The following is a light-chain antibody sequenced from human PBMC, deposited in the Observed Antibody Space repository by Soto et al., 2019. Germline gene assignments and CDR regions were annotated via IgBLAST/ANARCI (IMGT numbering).Light chain of an antibody. Sequence: EIVMTQSPATLSVSPGERVTLSCRASQSVSSNLAWYQQKPGQAPRLLIYGASTRATGIPARFSGSGSGTEFTLTLSSLQSEAFAVYYCQQYNNWPPTWTFGKGTKVEIK. CDR3: QQYNNWPPTWT. CDR2: GAS. V-gene: IGKV3-15*01. CDR1: QSVSSN. J-gene: IGKJ1*01.